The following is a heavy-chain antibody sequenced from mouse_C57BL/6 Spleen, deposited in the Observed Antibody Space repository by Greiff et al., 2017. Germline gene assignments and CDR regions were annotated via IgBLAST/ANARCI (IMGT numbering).Heavy chain of an antibody. Sequence: LVESGAELMKPGASVKLSCKATGYTFTGYWIEWVKQRPGHGLEWIGEILPGSGSTNYNEKFKGKATFTADTSSNTAYMQLSSLTTEDSAIYYCARGGYYYGSSYEVAYWGQGTLVTVSA. D-gene: IGHD1-1*01. CDR3: ARGGYYYGSSYEVAY. CDR2: ILPGSGST. J-gene: IGHJ3*01. V-gene: IGHV1-9*01. CDR1: GYTFTGYW.